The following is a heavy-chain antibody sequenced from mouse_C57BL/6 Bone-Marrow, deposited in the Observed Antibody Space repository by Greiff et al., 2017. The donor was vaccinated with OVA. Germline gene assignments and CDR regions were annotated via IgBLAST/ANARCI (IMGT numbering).Heavy chain of an antibody. V-gene: IGHV5-6*02. CDR2: ISSGGSYP. D-gene: IGHD2-3*01. J-gene: IGHJ2*01. CDR3: ARQIYDGYPYYFDY. Sequence: DVKLVESGGDLVKPGGSLKLSCAASGFTFSSYGMSWVRQTPDKRLEWVATISSGGSYPYYPDSVKGRFTISRDNAKNTLYLQMSSLKSEDTAMYYCARQIYDGYPYYFDYWGQGTTLTVSS. CDR1: GFTFSSYG.